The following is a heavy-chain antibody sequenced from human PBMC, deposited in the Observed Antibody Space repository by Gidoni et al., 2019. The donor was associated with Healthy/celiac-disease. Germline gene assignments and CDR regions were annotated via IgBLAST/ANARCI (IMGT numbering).Heavy chain of an antibody. D-gene: IGHD3-3*01. CDR1: GYSFTSYW. J-gene: IGHJ4*02. CDR3: ASGEEGDMEWLFQKEYYFDY. V-gene: IGHV5-51*01. CDR2: IYPGDSDT. Sequence: EVQLVQSGAEVKKPGESLKISCRGSGYSFTSYWIGWVRQMPGKGLEWMGIIYPGDSDTRYSPSFQGQVTISADKSISTAYLQWSSLKASDTAMYYCASGEEGDMEWLFQKEYYFDYWGQGTLVTVSS.